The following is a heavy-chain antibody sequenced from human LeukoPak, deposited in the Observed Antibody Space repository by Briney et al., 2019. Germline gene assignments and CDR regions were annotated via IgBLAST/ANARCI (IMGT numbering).Heavy chain of an antibody. CDR3: ARSKAGLRIDY. Sequence: AGPRSFTCNVLGGPTSSYNWSWIRQPPGKGLDWIGYIYYSGSTNYNPSLMSRVTISVDTSKNQFSLKLSSVTAADTAVYYCARSKAGLRIDYWGQGTLVTVSS. CDR2: IYYSGST. D-gene: IGHD4-17*01. CDR1: GGPTSSYN. V-gene: IGHV4-59*01. J-gene: IGHJ4*02.